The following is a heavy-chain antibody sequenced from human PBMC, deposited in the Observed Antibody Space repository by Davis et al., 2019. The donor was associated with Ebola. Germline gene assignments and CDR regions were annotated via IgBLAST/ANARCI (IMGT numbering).Heavy chain of an antibody. V-gene: IGHV4-59*12. Sequence: PSETLSLTCSVSGDSITRYYLHWIRQAPGKTLEWIGYVYYGQAIYNPSLKSRVTIFSDKSKNSFSLRLTSFTAADAAIYFCARDNDPYGGRYKYRPPNAFDLWGQGTKVAVSS. CDR2: VYYGQA. D-gene: IGHD1-26*01. J-gene: IGHJ3*01. CDR3: ARDNDPYGGRYKYRPPNAFDL. CDR1: GDSITRYY.